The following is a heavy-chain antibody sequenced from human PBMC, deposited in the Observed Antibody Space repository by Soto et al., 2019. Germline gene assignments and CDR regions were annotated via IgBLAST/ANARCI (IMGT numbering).Heavy chain of an antibody. CDR2: IIPIFGTA. J-gene: IGHJ5*02. CDR3: ARGMTTSNWLDP. V-gene: IGHV1-69*13. CDR1: GGTFSSYA. D-gene: IGHD4-17*01. Sequence: GASVKVPCKASGGTFSSYAISWVRQAPGQGLEWMGGIIPIFGTANYAQKFQGRVTITADESTSTAYMELSSLRSEDTAVYYCARGMTTSNWLDPWGQGTLVTVYS.